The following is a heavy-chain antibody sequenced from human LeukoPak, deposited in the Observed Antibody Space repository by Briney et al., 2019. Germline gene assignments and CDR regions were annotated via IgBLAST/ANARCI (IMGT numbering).Heavy chain of an antibody. D-gene: IGHD6-13*01. V-gene: IGHV4-39*01. CDR2: IYCSGST. CDR1: GGSISSSSDY. J-gene: IGHJ3*02. CDR3: ARHRIAPADDGFDI. Sequence: PSETLCLTCSVSGGSISSSSDYSGLFRQPPHKGLAWFGSIYCSGSTYYNPSLKSRVAISVDTSKTLFSLKLSSVTAADTAVYYCARHRIAPADDGFDIWGRGTMVTVSS.